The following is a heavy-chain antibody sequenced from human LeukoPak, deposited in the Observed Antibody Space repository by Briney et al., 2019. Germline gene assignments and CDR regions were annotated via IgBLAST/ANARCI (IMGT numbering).Heavy chain of an antibody. D-gene: IGHD3-22*01. CDR3: ARGANYYDSSGYFGDQDAFDI. Sequence: PGGSLRLSCAASGFTFSNAWMSWVRQAPGKGLEWVSVIYSGGSTYYADSVKGRFTISRDNSKNTLYLQMNSLRAEDTAVYYCARGANYYDSSGYFGDQDAFDIWGQGTMVTVSS. V-gene: IGHV3-66*01. CDR1: GFTFSNAW. CDR2: IYSGGST. J-gene: IGHJ3*02.